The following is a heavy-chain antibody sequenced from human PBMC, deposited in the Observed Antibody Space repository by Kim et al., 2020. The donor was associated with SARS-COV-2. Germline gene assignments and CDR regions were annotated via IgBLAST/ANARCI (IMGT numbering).Heavy chain of an antibody. CDR3: AKGDRIGGEVATILNWFDP. Sequence: ASVKVSCKASGYTFTSYAMNWVRQAPGQGLEWMGWINTNTGNPTYAQGFTGRFVFSLDTSVSTAYLQISSLKAEDTAVYYCAKGDRIGGEVATILNWFDPRGQGTLVTVSS. V-gene: IGHV7-4-1*02. J-gene: IGHJ5*02. D-gene: IGHD5-12*01. CDR1: GYTFTSYA. CDR2: INTNTGNP.